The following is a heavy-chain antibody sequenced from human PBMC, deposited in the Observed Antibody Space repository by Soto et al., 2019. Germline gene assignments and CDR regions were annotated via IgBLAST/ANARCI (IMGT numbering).Heavy chain of an antibody. J-gene: IGHJ6*02. CDR3: ARAAQPGSDDFWSKYGMDV. CDR2: IYYSGST. Sequence: QVQLQESGPGLVKPSQTLSLTCTVSGGSISSGGYYWSWIRQHPGKGLEWIGYIYYSGSTYYNPSPTSRVTRAVDTSKNLFSLNLSSVTAADTAVYYCARAAQPGSDDFWSKYGMDVWGQGTTVTVSS. D-gene: IGHD3-3*01. CDR1: GGSISSGGYY. V-gene: IGHV4-31*03.